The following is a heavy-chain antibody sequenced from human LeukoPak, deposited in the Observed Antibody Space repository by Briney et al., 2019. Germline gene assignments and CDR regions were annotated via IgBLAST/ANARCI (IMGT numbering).Heavy chain of an antibody. D-gene: IGHD3-22*01. CDR2: ISSSSSYI. V-gene: IGHV3-21*01. CDR1: GFTFSSYA. Sequence: GGSLRLSCAASGFTFSSYAMNWVRQAPGKGLEWVSSISSSSSYIYYADSVKGRFTISRDNAKNSLYLQMNSLRAEDTAVYYCARDRYDSSGYYLPSLDYWGQGTLVTVSS. J-gene: IGHJ4*02. CDR3: ARDRYDSSGYYLPSLDY.